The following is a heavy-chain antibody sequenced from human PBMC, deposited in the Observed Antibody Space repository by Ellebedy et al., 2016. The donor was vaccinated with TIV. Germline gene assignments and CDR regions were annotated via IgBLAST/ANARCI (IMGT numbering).Heavy chain of an antibody. CDR2: ISVDGRST. D-gene: IGHD1-7*01. CDR3: ARDWNSIAD. Sequence: GESLKISXAASGFTFSSHAMHWVRQAPGEGLVWVSRISVDGRSTTYAASVKGRFTFSRDNAKNTLYLQMDSLRAEDTAVYYCARDWNSIADWGQGTLVTVSS. V-gene: IGHV3-74*01. CDR1: GFTFSSHA. J-gene: IGHJ4*02.